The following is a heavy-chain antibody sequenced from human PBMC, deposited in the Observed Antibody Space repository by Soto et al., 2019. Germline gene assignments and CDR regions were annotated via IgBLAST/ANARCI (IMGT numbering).Heavy chain of an antibody. V-gene: IGHV1-69*04. D-gene: IGHD3-3*01. CDR2: IIPILGIA. CDR3: ARDVFSGPYYDFWSGYYTGIKDP. CDR1: GGTFSIYT. Sequence: ASVNVSCKASGGTFSIYTISWVLQAPGQGLEWMGRIIPILGIANYAQKFQGRVTITADKSTSTAYMELSSLRSEDTAVYYCARDVFSGPYYDFWSGYYTGIKDPWGQGTLVTVSS. J-gene: IGHJ5*02.